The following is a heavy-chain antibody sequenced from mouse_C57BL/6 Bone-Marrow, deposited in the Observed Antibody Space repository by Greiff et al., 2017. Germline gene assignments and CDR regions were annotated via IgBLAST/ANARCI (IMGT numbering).Heavy chain of an antibody. CDR1: GYTFTSYW. J-gene: IGHJ3*01. Sequence: QVHVKQPGAELVRPGTSVKLSCKASGYTFTSYWMHWVKQRPGQGLEWIGVIDPSDSYTNYNQKFKGKATLTVDTSSSTAYMQLSSLTSEDSAVYYCARRGPYYYGSSPFAYWGQGTLVTVSA. CDR3: ARRGPYYYGSSPFAY. CDR2: IDPSDSYT. V-gene: IGHV1-59*01. D-gene: IGHD1-1*01.